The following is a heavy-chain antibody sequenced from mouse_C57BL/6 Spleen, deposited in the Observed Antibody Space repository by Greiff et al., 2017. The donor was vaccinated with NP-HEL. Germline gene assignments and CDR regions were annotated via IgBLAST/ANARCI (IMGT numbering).Heavy chain of an antibody. D-gene: IGHD1-1*01. J-gene: IGHJ3*01. Sequence: EVMLVESGGGLVKPGGSLKLSCAASGFTFSSYAMSWVRQTPEKRLEWVATISDGGSYTYYPDNVKGRFTISRDNAKNNLYLQMSHLKSEDTAMYYCARVLFTTDGSFAYWGQGTLVTVSA. V-gene: IGHV5-4*03. CDR1: GFTFSSYA. CDR3: ARVLFTTDGSFAY. CDR2: ISDGGSYT.